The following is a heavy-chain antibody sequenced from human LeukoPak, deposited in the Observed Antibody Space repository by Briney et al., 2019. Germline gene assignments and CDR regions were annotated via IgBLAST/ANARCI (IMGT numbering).Heavy chain of an antibody. D-gene: IGHD5-18*01. V-gene: IGHV3-23*01. Sequence: GGSLRLSCAASGFTFSSYAMSWVRQAPGKGLEWVSAISGSGGSTYYADSVKGRFTISRDNSKNTLYLQMNSLRAEDTAVYYCAGQGGGYSYGDNGYFDYWGQGTLVTVSS. J-gene: IGHJ4*02. CDR2: ISGSGGST. CDR3: AGQGGGYSYGDNGYFDY. CDR1: GFTFSSYA.